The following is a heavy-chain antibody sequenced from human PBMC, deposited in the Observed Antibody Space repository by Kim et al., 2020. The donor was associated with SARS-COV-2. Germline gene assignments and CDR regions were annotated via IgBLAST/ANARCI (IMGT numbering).Heavy chain of an antibody. J-gene: IGHJ4*02. D-gene: IGHD6-19*01. CDR3: AKALHSGWDTPFVY. Sequence: GGSLRLSCAASGFTFSSYAMSWVRQAPGKGLEWVSAISGSGGGTTYEDSVKGRFTISRDNSKNTLYLQMNSLRAEDKAVSYCAKALHSGWDTPFVYWGQGTLVTVSS. CDR1: GFTFSSYA. V-gene: IGHV3-23*01. CDR2: ISGSGGGT.